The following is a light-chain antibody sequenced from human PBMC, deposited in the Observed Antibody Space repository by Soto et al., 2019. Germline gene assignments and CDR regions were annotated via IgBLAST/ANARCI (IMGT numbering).Light chain of an antibody. V-gene: IGLV2-14*01. CDR1: SSDVGGYNY. CDR3: SSSTTTSTLV. Sequence: QSVLTQPASVSGSPGQSIAISCTGTSSDVGGYNYVSWYQQHPGTAPKLMLYEVSNRPSGVSSRFSGSKSGSTASLTISGLQAEDEGDYYCSSSTTTSTLVFGTGTKLTVL. CDR2: EVS. J-gene: IGLJ1*01.